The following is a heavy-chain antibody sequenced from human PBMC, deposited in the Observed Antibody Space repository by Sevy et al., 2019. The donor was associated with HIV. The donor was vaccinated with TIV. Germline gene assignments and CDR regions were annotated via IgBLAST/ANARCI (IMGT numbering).Heavy chain of an antibody. D-gene: IGHD3-22*01. J-gene: IGHJ4*02. CDR3: ATTKDYYESSGYPLDY. V-gene: IGHV1-24*01. Sequence: ASVKVSCKVSRYTLTEFSMHWVRQAPGKGLEWMGTFDPEDGQTIYAQKFQGRVTMTEDTSTDTAYMELSNLRSEDTAMYYCATTKDYYESSGYPLDYWGQGTLVTVSS. CDR2: FDPEDGQT. CDR1: RYTLTEFS.